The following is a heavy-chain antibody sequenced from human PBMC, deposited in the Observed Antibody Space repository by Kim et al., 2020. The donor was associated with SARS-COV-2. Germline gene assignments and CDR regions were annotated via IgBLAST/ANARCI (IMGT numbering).Heavy chain of an antibody. D-gene: IGHD6-19*01. CDR1: GFTFSDYY. CDR2: ISSSSSYT. Sequence: GGSLRLSCAASGFTFSDYYMSWIRQAPGKGLEWVSYISSSSSYTNYADSVKGRFTISRDNAKNSLYLQMNSLRAEDTAVYYCARGGIAVAGTGVGYWGQGTLVTVSS. V-gene: IGHV3-11*05. J-gene: IGHJ4*02. CDR3: ARGGIAVAGTGVGY.